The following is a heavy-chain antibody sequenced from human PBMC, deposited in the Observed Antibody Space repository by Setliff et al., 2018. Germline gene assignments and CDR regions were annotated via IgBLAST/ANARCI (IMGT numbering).Heavy chain of an antibody. V-gene: IGHV4-59*01. J-gene: IGHJ6*03. D-gene: IGHD3-3*01. CDR3: ARLLRERPSLQPNYYYYMDV. CDR1: GVSITSDY. Sequence: SETLSLTCTVSGVSITSDYWSWIRQSPGKGLEWIACIFFGGSTTYNPSLTGRVTMSVETSKNQFSLRLTSLTAADTAVYYCARLLRERPSLQPNYYYYMDVWGKGTTVTAP. CDR2: IFFGGST.